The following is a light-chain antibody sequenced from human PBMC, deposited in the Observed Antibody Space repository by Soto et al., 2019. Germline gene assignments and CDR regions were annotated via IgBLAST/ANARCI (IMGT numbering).Light chain of an antibody. CDR3: CSYASGATPVL. J-gene: IGLJ2*01. Sequence: QSALTQPASVSGSPGQSITISCTGTSSDVGGYNLVSWFQQHPGKAPKLMIYEGTKRPSGVSNRFSGSKSGNTASLTISGLQAEDEAYYYCCSYASGATPVLFGGGTKRPS. CDR2: EGT. CDR1: SSDVGGYNL. V-gene: IGLV2-23*01.